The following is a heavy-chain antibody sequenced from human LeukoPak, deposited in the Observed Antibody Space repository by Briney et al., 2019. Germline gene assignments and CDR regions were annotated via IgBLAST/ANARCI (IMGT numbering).Heavy chain of an antibody. D-gene: IGHD2-2*01. CDR1: GFMFHDYY. V-gene: IGHV3-11*04. J-gene: IGHJ4*02. CDR2: ISTNGHIT. Sequence: GGSLRLSCEPSGFMFHDYYMSWVRQTPGKGLEWLSYISTNGHITHYADSVKGRFTISRDNAKISLYLQMNSLRAEDTAVYYCARAVVPAALDYWGQGTLVTVSS. CDR3: ARAVVPAALDY.